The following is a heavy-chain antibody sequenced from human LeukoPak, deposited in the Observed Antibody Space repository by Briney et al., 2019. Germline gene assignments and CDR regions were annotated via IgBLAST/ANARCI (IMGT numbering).Heavy chain of an antibody. CDR1: GGFITSSD. V-gene: IGHV4-59*01. Sequence: PSETLSLTCTVSGGFITSSDWSWIRQPPGKGLEWIGYIHYSGSTHYNPSLKSRVTIPLDTSKNQLSLKLSSVTAADTAVYYCARDQVVPYGMDVWGQGTTVTVSS. CDR3: ARDQVVPYGMDV. D-gene: IGHD2-2*01. J-gene: IGHJ6*02. CDR2: IHYSGST.